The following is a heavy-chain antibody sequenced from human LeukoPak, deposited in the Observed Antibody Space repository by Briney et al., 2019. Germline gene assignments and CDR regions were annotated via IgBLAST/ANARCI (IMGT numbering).Heavy chain of an antibody. CDR3: ARALSGWYFDF. J-gene: IGHJ4*02. Sequence: GGSLRLSCSASGFTFSNFPMHWVRQAPGKGLEYVSAVSSDGGSTYYADSVRGRFTISRDNSKNTLSLQMGSLRAEDTAVYYCARALSGWYFDFWGQGALVTVSS. D-gene: IGHD6-25*01. CDR2: VSSDGGST. V-gene: IGHV3-64D*09. CDR1: GFTFSNFP.